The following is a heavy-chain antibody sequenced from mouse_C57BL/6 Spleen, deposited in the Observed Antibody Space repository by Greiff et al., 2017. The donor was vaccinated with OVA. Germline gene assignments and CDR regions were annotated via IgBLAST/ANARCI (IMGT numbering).Heavy chain of an antibody. CDR2: IHPSDSDT. Sequence: QVQLQQPGAELVKPGASVKVSCKASGYTFTSYWMHWVKQMPGQGLEWIGRIHPSDSDTNYNQKFKGKATLTVDKSTSTAYLQLSSLTSEDSAVYDCAIVYGNYEAMDYWGQRTSVTVSS. J-gene: IGHJ4*01. CDR3: AIVYGNYEAMDY. D-gene: IGHD2-1*01. V-gene: IGHV1-74*01. CDR1: GYTFTSYW.